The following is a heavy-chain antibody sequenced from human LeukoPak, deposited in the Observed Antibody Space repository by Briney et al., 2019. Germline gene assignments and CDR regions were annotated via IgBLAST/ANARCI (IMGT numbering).Heavy chain of an antibody. CDR3: ARGSRHGYYFDY. CDR1: GFTFSSYS. V-gene: IGHV3-21*01. J-gene: IGHJ4*02. Sequence: GGFLRLSCAASGFTFSSYSMNWVRQAPGKGLEWVSSISSSSSYIYYADSVKGRFTISRDNAKNSLYLQMNSLRAEDTAVYYCARGSRHGYYFDYWGQGTLVTVSS. CDR2: ISSSSSYI.